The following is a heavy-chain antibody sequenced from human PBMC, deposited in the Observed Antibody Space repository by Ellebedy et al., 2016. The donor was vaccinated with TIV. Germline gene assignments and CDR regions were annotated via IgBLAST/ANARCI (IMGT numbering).Heavy chain of an antibody. CDR1: GFALSSYW. CDR3: ARGQSRSYSYFDY. CDR2: INSDESST. J-gene: IGHJ4*02. Sequence: GGSLRLXXAASGFALSSYWMHWVRQAPGKGLVWVSRINSDESSTSYADSVKGRFTISRDNAKNMVYLQMNSLRAEDTAVYYCARGQSRSYSYFDYWGQGTLVTVSS. D-gene: IGHD3-10*01. V-gene: IGHV3-74*01.